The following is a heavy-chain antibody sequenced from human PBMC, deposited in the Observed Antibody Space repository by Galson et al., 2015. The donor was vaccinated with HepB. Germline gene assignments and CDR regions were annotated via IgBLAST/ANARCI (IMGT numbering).Heavy chain of an antibody. D-gene: IGHD4-17*01. V-gene: IGHV3-23*01. CDR1: GFTFSTYA. Sequence: SLRLSCAASGFTFSTYAMIWVRQAPGKGLEWVSGISGSAGSTYYAASVKGRFTISRDNPKNTLDLQMNSLRDEDTAVYYCAKAYGDYYYYYYAMDAWGQGTTVTVSS. CDR2: ISGSAGST. J-gene: IGHJ6*02. CDR3: AKAYGDYYYYYYAMDA.